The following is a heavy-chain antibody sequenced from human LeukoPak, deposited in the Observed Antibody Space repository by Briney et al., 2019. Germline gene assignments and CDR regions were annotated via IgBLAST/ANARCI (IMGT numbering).Heavy chain of an antibody. Sequence: PGGSLRLSCAASGFTFSSYSMNWVRQAPGKGLEWVSSISSSSSYIYYADSVKGRFTISRDNAKNSLYLQMNSLRAEDTAVYYCASHRVPGHYFDYWGQGTLVTVSS. CDR1: GFTFSSYS. V-gene: IGHV3-21*01. D-gene: IGHD3-10*01. J-gene: IGHJ4*02. CDR3: ASHRVPGHYFDY. CDR2: ISSSSSYI.